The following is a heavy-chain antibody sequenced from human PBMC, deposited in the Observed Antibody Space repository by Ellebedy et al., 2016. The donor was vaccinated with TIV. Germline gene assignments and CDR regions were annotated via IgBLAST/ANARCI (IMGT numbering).Heavy chain of an antibody. J-gene: IGHJ5*02. CDR1: GFTFSGYE. Sequence: GESLKISCAASGFTFSGYEMNWVRQAPGKGLEWVSYISGGGGSKYYADSVKGRFTISRDNAENSLFLQMNSLRAEDTAVYYCAKDGNGEGWLDPWGQGTLVTVSS. CDR2: ISGGGGSK. D-gene: IGHD4-17*01. V-gene: IGHV3-48*03. CDR3: AKDGNGEGWLDP.